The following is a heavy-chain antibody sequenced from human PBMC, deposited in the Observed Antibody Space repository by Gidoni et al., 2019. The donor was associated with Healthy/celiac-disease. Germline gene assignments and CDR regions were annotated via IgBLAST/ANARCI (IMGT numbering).Heavy chain of an antibody. Sequence: EVQLLESGGGLVQPGGSRRLSCAASGFPFSSYALSWARQTPGKGLEWVSVIRGSGGSTYYADSVKGRFTISRDNSKNTLYLQMNSLRAEDTAVYYCAKVVAEGGEGDNEHYYYGMDVWGQGTTVTVSS. CDR2: IRGSGGST. J-gene: IGHJ6*02. V-gene: IGHV3-23*01. CDR3: AKVVAEGGEGDNEHYYYGMDV. CDR1: GFPFSSYA. D-gene: IGHD3-16*01.